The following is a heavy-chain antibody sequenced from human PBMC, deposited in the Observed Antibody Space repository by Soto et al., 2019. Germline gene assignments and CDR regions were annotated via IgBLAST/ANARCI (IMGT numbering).Heavy chain of an antibody. CDR3: VRCVLAPTMAYDF. CDR1: GFTFSDYY. J-gene: IGHJ4*02. CDR2: ISYSGTYR. V-gene: IGHV3-11*03. D-gene: IGHD2-8*01. Sequence: PGGSLRLSCAASGFTFSDYYMTWIRQAPGKGLEWVSHISYSGTYRHYVDSVKGRFTVSRDNAEKSLYLQMDSLRPEDTAVYYCVRCVLAPTMAYDFWGQGTLVTVSS.